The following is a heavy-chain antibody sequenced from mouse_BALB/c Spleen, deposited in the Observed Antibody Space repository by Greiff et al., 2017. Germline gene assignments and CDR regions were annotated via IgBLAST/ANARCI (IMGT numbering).Heavy chain of an antibody. CDR1: GFTFSSYY. D-gene: IGHD2-14*01. V-gene: IGHV5-6-2*01. CDR3: AMSYRYDRFDY. CDR2: INSNGGST. J-gene: IGHJ2*01. Sequence: EVKLMESGGGLVKLGGSLKLSCAASGFTFSSYYMSWVRQTPEKRLELVAAINSNGGSTYYPDTVKGRFTISRDNAKNTLYLQMSSLKSEDTALYYCAMSYRYDRFDYWGQGTTLTVSS.